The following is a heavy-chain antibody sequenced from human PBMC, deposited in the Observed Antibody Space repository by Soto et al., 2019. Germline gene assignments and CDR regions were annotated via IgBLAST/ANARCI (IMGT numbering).Heavy chain of an antibody. CDR2: IYYSGST. CDR3: ARVGLVGDYSISYWFDP. D-gene: IGHD4-4*01. Sequence: SETLSLTCTVSGGSISSGDYYRSWIRQPPGKGLEWIGYIYYSGSTYYNPSLKSRVTISVDTSKNQFSLKLSSVTAADTAVYYCARVGLVGDYSISYWFDPWGQGTLVTVSS. V-gene: IGHV4-30-4*01. J-gene: IGHJ5*02. CDR1: GGSISSGDYY.